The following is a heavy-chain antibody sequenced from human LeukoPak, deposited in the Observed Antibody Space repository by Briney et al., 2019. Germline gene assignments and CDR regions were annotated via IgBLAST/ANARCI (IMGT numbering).Heavy chain of an antibody. CDR2: IWYDGSNK. D-gene: IGHD2-2*01. Sequence: PGRSLILSCAASGFTFSSYGMHWVRQAPGKGLEWVAVIWYDGSNKYYADSVKGRFTISRDNSKNTLYLQMNSLRAEDTAVYYCARDACSSTSCFYYFDYWGQGTLVTVSS. J-gene: IGHJ4*02. CDR1: GFTFSSYG. V-gene: IGHV3-33*01. CDR3: ARDACSSTSCFYYFDY.